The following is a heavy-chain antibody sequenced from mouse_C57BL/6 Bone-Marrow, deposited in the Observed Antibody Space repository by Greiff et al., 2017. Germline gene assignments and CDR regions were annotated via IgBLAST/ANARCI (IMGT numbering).Heavy chain of an antibody. CDR2: ISSGSSTI. Sequence: EVKLMESGGGLVKPGGSLKLSCAASGFTFSDYGMHWVRQAPEKGLEWVAYISSGSSTIYYADTVKGRFTISRDNAKNTLFLQMTSLRSEDTAMYYCARTNYGLDYWGQGTTLTVSS. J-gene: IGHJ2*01. V-gene: IGHV5-17*01. CDR3: ARTNYGLDY. CDR1: GFTFSDYG. D-gene: IGHD1-1*01.